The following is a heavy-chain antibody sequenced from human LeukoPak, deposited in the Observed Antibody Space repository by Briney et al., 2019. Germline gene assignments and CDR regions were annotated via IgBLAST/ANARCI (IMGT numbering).Heavy chain of an antibody. CDR1: GYTFSGYY. V-gene: IGHV1-2*02. Sequence: ASVKVSCKASGYTFSGYYMHWVRQAPGQGLEWMGWINPNSGGTNYAQKFQGRVTMTRDTSISTAYMELSRLRSDDTAVYYCARGYPLLTTASGTYFQYWGQGTLVTVSS. J-gene: IGHJ1*01. CDR3: ARGYPLLTTASGTYFQY. CDR2: INPNSGGT. D-gene: IGHD6-13*01.